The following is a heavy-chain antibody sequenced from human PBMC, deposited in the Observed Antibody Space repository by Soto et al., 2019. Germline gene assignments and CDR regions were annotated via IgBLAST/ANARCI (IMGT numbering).Heavy chain of an antibody. D-gene: IGHD3-22*01. CDR3: ARVGYYDSSWLY. Sequence: ASVKVSCQASGYTFTSYAMHWVRQAPGQRLEWMGWINAGNGNTKYSQKFQGRVTITRDTSASTAYMELSSLRSEDTAVYYCARVGYYDSSWLYWGQGTLVTVSS. CDR2: INAGNGNT. CDR1: GYTFTSYA. V-gene: IGHV1-3*01. J-gene: IGHJ4*02.